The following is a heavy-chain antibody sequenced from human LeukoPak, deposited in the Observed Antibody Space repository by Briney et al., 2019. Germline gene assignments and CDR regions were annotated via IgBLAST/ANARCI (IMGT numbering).Heavy chain of an antibody. J-gene: IGHJ4*02. CDR1: GYSFTSYY. V-gene: IGHV1-46*01. Sequence: ASVKVSCKASGYSFTSYYMHWVRQAPAEGLEWMGIINPSGGSTSYAQKFQGRGSMARDTTTSTVYMELSSLRSEDTAVCYCVPMLDYFDYWGPGTLVTVSS. CDR2: INPSGGST. D-gene: IGHD3-10*02. CDR3: VPMLDYFDY.